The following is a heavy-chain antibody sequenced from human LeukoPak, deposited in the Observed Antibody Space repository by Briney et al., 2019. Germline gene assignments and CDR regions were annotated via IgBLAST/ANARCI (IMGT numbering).Heavy chain of an antibody. CDR2: ISDIGSI. J-gene: IGHJ4*02. Sequence: SQTLSLTCTVSGGSISSYYWSWIRQPPGKGLEWIAYISDIGSINYNPSLKSRVTISLDTSKNQFSLKLSSVTAADTAVYYCARDAPGVYYDFWSGYYTGGYFDYWGQGTLVTVSS. V-gene: IGHV4-59*12. CDR1: GGSISSYY. CDR3: ARDAPGVYYDFWSGYYTGGYFDY. D-gene: IGHD3-3*01.